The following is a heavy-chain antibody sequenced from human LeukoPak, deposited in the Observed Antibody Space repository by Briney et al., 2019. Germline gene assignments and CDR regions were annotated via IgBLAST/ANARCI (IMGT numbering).Heavy chain of an antibody. CDR2: IWYDVSIK. V-gene: IGHV3-33*01. CDR1: GFTFSTYA. CDR3: VRAQLEKIWLLFDD. J-gene: IGHJ4*02. Sequence: GGPLRLSCAASGFTFSTYAMHWVRQAPAKGLEWVAVIWYDVSIKYSADSVKGRFSISRDYSKNTLFLQMSSLRAEDTAVYYCVRAQLEKIWLLFDDWGQGSLVTVSS. D-gene: IGHD5-18*01.